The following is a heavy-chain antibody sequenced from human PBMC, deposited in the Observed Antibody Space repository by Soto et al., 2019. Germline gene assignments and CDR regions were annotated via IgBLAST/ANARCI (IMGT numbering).Heavy chain of an antibody. CDR1: GYTFTSYA. J-gene: IGHJ4*02. Sequence: ASVKVSCKASGYTFTSYAMHWVRQAPGQRLEWMGWINAGNGNTKYAQKFQGRVTITRNTSTSTAYMELSSLRSEDTAVYYCARDDFGDYRHFDYWGQGTLVTVSS. D-gene: IGHD4-17*01. CDR2: INAGNGNT. CDR3: ARDDFGDYRHFDY. V-gene: IGHV1-3*01.